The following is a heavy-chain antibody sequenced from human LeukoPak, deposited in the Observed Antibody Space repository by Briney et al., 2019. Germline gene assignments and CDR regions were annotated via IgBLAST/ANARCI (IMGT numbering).Heavy chain of an antibody. CDR1: AYTFNDYY. Sequence: GASVKVSCKASAYTFNDYYMHWVRQAPGQGLEWMGWINPNSGGTKYAQKFQGRVTMTRDTSISTAYMELSRLRSDDTAMYYCARGSGEGDYWGQGTLVTVSS. V-gene: IGHV1-2*02. CDR2: INPNSGGT. D-gene: IGHD1-26*01. CDR3: ARGSGEGDY. J-gene: IGHJ4*02.